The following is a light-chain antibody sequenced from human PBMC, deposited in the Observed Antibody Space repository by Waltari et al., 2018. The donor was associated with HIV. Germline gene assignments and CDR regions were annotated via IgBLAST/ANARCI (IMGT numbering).Light chain of an antibody. J-gene: IGLJ3*02. CDR1: TSDFGRYNS. Sequence: QSALTQPASVSGSPGQSVTISCTATTSDFGRYNSVSWYQQHPGNVPKLIIYEVTSRPSGFPPLFSGSRSGNTASLTISGLQAEDDAVYYCSTHTTTDTLMFGGGTKLTVL. CDR2: EVT. V-gene: IGLV2-14*03. CDR3: STHTTTDTLM.